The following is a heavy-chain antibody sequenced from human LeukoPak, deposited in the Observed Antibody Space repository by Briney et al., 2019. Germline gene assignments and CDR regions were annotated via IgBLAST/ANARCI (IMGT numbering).Heavy chain of an antibody. CDR1: GASISSYY. CDR2: IYYSGSI. CDR3: ARENPSGYYNRPIDY. V-gene: IGHV4-59*01. Sequence: SETLSLTCTVSGASISSYYWSWIRQPPGKGLEWLGDIYYSGSIKYNPSLKSRVTMSVDTSKNQFSLKLSSVTAADTAIYYCARENPSGYYNRPIDYWGQGTLVTVSS. J-gene: IGHJ4*02. D-gene: IGHD3-22*01.